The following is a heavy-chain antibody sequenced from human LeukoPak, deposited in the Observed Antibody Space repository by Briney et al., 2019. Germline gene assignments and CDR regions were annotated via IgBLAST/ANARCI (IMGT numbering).Heavy chain of an antibody. V-gene: IGHV4-4*07. J-gene: IGHJ6*04. CDR3: ASLVVPAAMGGGTNYYYYYGMDV. CDR2: ISTSGST. Sequence: MTSETLSLTCTVSGGSVSSYYWTWIRQPAGKGLEWIGVISTSGSTTYNPSLKSRVTMSVDTSKNHFSLKLNAVTAADTAVYYCASLVVPAAMGGGTNYYYYYGMDVWGKGTTVTVSS. CDR1: GGSVSSYY. D-gene: IGHD2-2*01.